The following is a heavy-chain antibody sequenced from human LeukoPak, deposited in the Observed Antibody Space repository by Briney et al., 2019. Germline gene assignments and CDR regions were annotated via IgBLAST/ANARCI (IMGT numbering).Heavy chain of an antibody. D-gene: IGHD3-22*01. J-gene: IGHJ5*02. CDR2: IYSGGST. V-gene: IGHV3-66*01. CDR1: GFTFSSYS. Sequence: GGSLRLSCAASGFTFSSYSMNWVRQAPGKGLEWVSVIYSGGSTYYADSVKGRFTISRDNSKNTLYLQMNSLRAEDTAVYYCARVLYYRGVSPWGQGTLVTVSS. CDR3: ARVLYYRGVSP.